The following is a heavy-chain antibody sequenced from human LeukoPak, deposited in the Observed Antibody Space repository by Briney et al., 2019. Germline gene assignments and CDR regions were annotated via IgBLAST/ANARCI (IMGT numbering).Heavy chain of an antibody. D-gene: IGHD1-26*01. CDR3: TTFPLVHEL. V-gene: IGHV3-30*04. Sequence: GRSLRLSCAASGFTFSSYAMHWVRQAPGKGLEWVAVISYDGSNKYYADSVKGRFTISRDNSKNTLYLQMNSLRTEDTAVYYCTTFPLVHELWGQGTLVTVSS. CDR2: ISYDGSNK. CDR1: GFTFSSYA. J-gene: IGHJ4*02.